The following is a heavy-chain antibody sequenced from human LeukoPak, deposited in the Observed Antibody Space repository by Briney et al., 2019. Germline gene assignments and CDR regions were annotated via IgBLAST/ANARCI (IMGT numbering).Heavy chain of an antibody. CDR1: GGTFSSYA. V-gene: IGHV3-23*01. Sequence: SCKASGGTFSSYAISWVRQAPGKGLELVSAISGSGGSTYYADSVKGRFTISRDNSKNTLYLQMNSLRAEDTAVYYCAKEAGYSGYDLGYWGQGTLVTVSS. J-gene: IGHJ4*02. CDR2: ISGSGGST. D-gene: IGHD5-12*01. CDR3: AKEAGYSGYDLGY.